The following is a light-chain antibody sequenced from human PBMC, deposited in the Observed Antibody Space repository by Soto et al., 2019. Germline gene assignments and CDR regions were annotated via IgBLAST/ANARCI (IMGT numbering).Light chain of an antibody. CDR2: KAS. CDR3: QHYNSYSEA. CDR1: QTISSW. J-gene: IGKJ1*01. V-gene: IGKV1-5*03. Sequence: DIQMTQSPSTLSGSVGDRVTITCWASQTISSWLAWYQQKPGKAPKLPIYKASTLKSGVPSRFSGSGSGTEFTLTISSLQPDDFATYYCQHYNSYSEAFGQATKVDIK.